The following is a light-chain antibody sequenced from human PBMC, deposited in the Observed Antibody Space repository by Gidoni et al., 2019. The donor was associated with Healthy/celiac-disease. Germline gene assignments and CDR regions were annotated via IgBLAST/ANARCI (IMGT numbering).Light chain of an antibody. Sequence: IQLTQSPSFLSASVGDRVTITCRSSQDISSYLAWYQQKPGKAPELLIYAASILQSGVPSRFSGRGSGTEFTLTIRSMQTADFATYYCQQINSYAFGQGTKVDSK. V-gene: IGKV1-9*01. CDR2: AAS. CDR3: QQINSYA. CDR1: QDISSY. J-gene: IGKJ2*01.